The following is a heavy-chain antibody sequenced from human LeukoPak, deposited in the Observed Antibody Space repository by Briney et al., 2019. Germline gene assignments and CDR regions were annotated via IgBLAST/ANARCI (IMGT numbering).Heavy chain of an antibody. D-gene: IGHD4-23*01. CDR3: ARHYGGNSELDY. CDR1: GGTFSSYA. Sequence: ASVKVSCKASGGTFSSYAISWVRQAPGQGLEWMGWMNPNSGNTGYAQKFQGRVTMTRNTSISTAYMELSSLRSEDTAVYYCARHYGGNSELDYWGQGTLVTVSS. V-gene: IGHV1-8*02. CDR2: MNPNSGNT. J-gene: IGHJ4*02.